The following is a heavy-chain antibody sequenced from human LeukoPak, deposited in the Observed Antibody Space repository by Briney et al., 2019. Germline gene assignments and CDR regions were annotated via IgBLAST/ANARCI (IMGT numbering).Heavy chain of an antibody. Sequence: ASVKVSCKASGGTFSSYAISWVRQAPGQGLEWMGWINPNSGGTNYAQKFQGRVTMTRDTSISTAYMELSRLRSDDTAVYYCARGLELHWGQGTLVTVSS. CDR1: GGTFSSYA. D-gene: IGHD1-7*01. CDR3: ARGLELH. J-gene: IGHJ4*02. V-gene: IGHV1-2*02. CDR2: INPNSGGT.